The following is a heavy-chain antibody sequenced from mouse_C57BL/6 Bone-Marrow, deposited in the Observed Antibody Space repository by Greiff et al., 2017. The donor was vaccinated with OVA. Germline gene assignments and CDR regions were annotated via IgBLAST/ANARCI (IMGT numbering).Heavy chain of an antibody. Sequence: EVKLVESGGGLVQPKGSLKLSCAASGFSFNTYAMNWVRQAPGKGLEWVARIRSKSNNYATYYADSVKDRFTISRDDSESMLYLQMNNLKTEDTAMYYCVSYYGSSYDAMDYWGQGTSVTVSS. CDR1: GFSFNTYA. D-gene: IGHD1-1*01. J-gene: IGHJ4*01. CDR3: VSYYGSSYDAMDY. CDR2: IRSKSNNYAT. V-gene: IGHV10-1*01.